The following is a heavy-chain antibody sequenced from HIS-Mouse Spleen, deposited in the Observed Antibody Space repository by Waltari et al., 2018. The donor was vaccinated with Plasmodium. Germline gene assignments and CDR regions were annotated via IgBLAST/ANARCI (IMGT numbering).Heavy chain of an antibody. J-gene: IGHJ6*02. CDR3: ARVDYGSGDYYYYYGMDV. CDR2: IYHSGST. Sequence: QVQLQESGPGLVKPSETLSLTCTVSGYSISSGYYWGWIRQPPGKGLEWIGSIYHSGSTYYNPSLKSRVTISVDTSKNQFALKLSSVTAADTAVYYGARVDYGSGDYYYYYGMDVWGQGTTVTVSS. V-gene: IGHV4-38-2*02. D-gene: IGHD3-10*01. CDR1: GYSISSGYY.